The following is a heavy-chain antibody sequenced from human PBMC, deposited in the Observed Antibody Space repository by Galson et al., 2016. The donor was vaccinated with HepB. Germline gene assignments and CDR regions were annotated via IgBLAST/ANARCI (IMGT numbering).Heavy chain of an antibody. D-gene: IGHD3-10*01. Sequence: SVKVSCKASGYTFTSYYMHWVRQAPGQGLEWMGIINPSGGSTSYAQKFQGRVTMTRDTSTSTVYMERSSLRSEDTAVYYWERGRVPNYCRYYYYGMDVWGQGTTVTVSS. CDR3: ERGRVPNYCRYYYYGMDV. J-gene: IGHJ6*02. CDR2: INPSGGST. V-gene: IGHV1-46*01. CDR1: GYTFTSYY.